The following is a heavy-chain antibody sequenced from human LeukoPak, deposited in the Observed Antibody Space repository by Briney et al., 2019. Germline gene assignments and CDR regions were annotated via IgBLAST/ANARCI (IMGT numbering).Heavy chain of an antibody. V-gene: IGHV3-48*03. J-gene: IGHJ6*04. CDR2: ISSSGSTI. CDR1: GFTFNNHA. D-gene: IGHD3-10*02. CDR3: AELGVTMIGGV. Sequence: PGGSLRLSCTASGFTFNNHAMNWVRQAPGKGLEWVSYISSSGSTIFYADSVKGRFTISRDNAKNSLYLQMNSLRAEDTAVYYCAELGVTMIGGVWGKGTTVTISS.